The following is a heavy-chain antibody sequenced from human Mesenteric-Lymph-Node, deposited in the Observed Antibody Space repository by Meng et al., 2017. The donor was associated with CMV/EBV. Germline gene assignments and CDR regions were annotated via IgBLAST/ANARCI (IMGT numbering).Heavy chain of an antibody. CDR2: ISYDGSNK. Sequence: GESLKISCAASGFTFDNYAMQWVRQAPGKGLEWVTIISYDGSNKYYADSVKGRFTILRDDSKNTLYLQMDSLRAEDTAVYYCARKTIFGVVGLDAFDIWGQGTMVTVSS. V-gene: IGHV3-30*04. J-gene: IGHJ3*02. CDR1: GFTFDNYA. D-gene: IGHD3-3*01. CDR3: ARKTIFGVVGLDAFDI.